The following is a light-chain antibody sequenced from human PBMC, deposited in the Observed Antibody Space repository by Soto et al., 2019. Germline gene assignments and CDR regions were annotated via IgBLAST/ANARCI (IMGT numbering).Light chain of an antibody. CDR2: AAS. CDR3: QQTYSPPRT. Sequence: DIQMTQSPSSLSASVGDRVTITCRASQSISTYLNWYQQKPGKAPKLLIYAASSLQSGVPSRFSGSGSGTDFTLTISSVQREDFATCYCQQTYSPPRTFGQGTKVEIK. CDR1: QSISTY. J-gene: IGKJ1*01. V-gene: IGKV1-39*01.